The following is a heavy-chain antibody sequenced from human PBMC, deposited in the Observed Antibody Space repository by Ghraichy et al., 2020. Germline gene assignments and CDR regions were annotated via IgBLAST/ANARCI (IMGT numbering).Heavy chain of an antibody. V-gene: IGHV3-21*01. Sequence: GGSLRLSCAASGFTFSSYSMNWVRQAPGKGLEWVSSISSSSSYIYYADSVKGRFTISRDNAKNSLYLQMNSLRAEDTAVYYCARGLDSSGYYYGRDDYWGQGTLVTVSS. D-gene: IGHD3-22*01. CDR3: ARGLDSSGYYYGRDDY. CDR2: ISSSSSYI. J-gene: IGHJ4*02. CDR1: GFTFSSYS.